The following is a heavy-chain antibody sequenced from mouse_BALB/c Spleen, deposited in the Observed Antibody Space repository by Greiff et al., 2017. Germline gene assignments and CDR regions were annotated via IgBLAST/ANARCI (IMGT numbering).Heavy chain of an antibody. J-gene: IGHJ4*01. Sequence: VQLQQSGPELVKPGASVKISCKASGYAFSSSWMNWVKQRPGQGLEWIGRIYPGDGDTNYNGKFKGKATLTADKSSSTAYMQLSSLTSVDSAVYFCARWGITTVVAPMDYWGQGTSVTVSS. D-gene: IGHD1-1*01. V-gene: IGHV1-82*01. CDR1: GYAFSSSW. CDR3: ARWGITTVVAPMDY. CDR2: IYPGDGDT.